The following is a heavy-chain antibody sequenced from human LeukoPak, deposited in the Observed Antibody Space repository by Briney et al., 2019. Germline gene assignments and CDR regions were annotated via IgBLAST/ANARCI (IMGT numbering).Heavy chain of an antibody. J-gene: IGHJ4*02. CDR3: ARLGRYDGSPFDY. Sequence: GASVKVSCKASGGTFISYAISWVRQAPGQGLEWMGEIIPIFGTANYAKKFQGRVTITTDESTSTAYMELSSLRSEDTAVYHCARLGRYDGSPFDYWGQGTLVTVSS. CDR1: GGTFISYA. V-gene: IGHV1-69*05. D-gene: IGHD1-1*01. CDR2: IIPIFGTA.